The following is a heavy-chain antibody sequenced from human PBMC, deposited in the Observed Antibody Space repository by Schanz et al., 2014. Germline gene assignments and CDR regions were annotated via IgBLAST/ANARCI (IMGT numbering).Heavy chain of an antibody. CDR2: ISDSGDTA. Sequence: EVQLVQSGGGLVQPGGSLRLSCAASGFTFTNYAMSWVRQAPGKGLEWVSLISDSGDTAYYADSVKGRFTISRDNFKGALYLQMSSLRAEDTAVYYCAKDRSWDYDSSGYFDYWGQGTLVTVSS. CDR3: AKDRSWDYDSSGYFDY. CDR1: GFTFTNYA. V-gene: IGHV3-23*04. D-gene: IGHD3-22*01. J-gene: IGHJ4*02.